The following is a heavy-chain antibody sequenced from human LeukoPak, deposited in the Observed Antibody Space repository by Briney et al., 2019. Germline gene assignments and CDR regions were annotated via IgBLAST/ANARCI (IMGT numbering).Heavy chain of an antibody. CDR2: INHSGST. V-gene: IGHV4-34*01. Sequence: SDTLSLTCAVYGGSFSGYYWSWIRQPPGTGLEWIGEINHSGSTNYNPSLKSRVAISVDTSKIQFSLKLSSVTAADTAVYYCARGATNWAVSDAFDIWGQGTMVTVSS. CDR1: GGSFSGYY. J-gene: IGHJ3*02. CDR3: ARGATNWAVSDAFDI. D-gene: IGHD7-27*01.